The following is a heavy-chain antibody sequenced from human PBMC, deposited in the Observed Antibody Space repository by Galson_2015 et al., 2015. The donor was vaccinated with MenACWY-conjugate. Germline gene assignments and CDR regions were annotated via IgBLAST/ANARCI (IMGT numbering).Heavy chain of an antibody. CDR2: ISGRSGST. V-gene: IGHV3-23*01. CDR3: VKSSWVASGWGYFDY. CDR1: GFTFSSYG. D-gene: IGHD1-26*01. Sequence: ASGFTFSSYGMSWVRQAPGKGLEWVSGISGRSGSTYYADSVKGRFTISRDNSKNTLYLQMNSLRAEDTAVYYCVKSSWVASGWGYFDYWGQGTLVTVSS. J-gene: IGHJ4*02.